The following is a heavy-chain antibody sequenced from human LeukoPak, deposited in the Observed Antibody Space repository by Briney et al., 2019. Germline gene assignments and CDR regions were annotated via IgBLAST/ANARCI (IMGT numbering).Heavy chain of an antibody. Sequence: SQTLSLTCAVSGGSISSGGYSWSWIRQPPGKGLEWIGYIYHSGSTYYNPSLKSRVTISVDRSKNQFSLKLSSVTAADTAVYYCARAHFDYYDSSGYYYKVYYFDYWGQGTLVTVSS. CDR3: ARAHFDYYDSSGYYYKVYYFDY. V-gene: IGHV4-30-2*01. J-gene: IGHJ4*02. CDR2: IYHSGST. CDR1: GGSISSGGYS. D-gene: IGHD3-22*01.